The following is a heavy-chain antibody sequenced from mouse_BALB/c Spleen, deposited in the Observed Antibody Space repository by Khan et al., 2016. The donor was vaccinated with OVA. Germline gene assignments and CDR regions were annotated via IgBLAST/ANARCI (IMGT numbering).Heavy chain of an antibody. CDR3: ARDGSRYNYAMDY. CDR2: ISYSGST. V-gene: IGHV3-2*02. D-gene: IGHD2-3*01. Sequence: EVKLLESGPGLVKPSQSLSLTCTVTGYSITSDYAWNWIRQFPGNKLEWMGYISYSGSTNYNPALKSRISITRDTFKNQFFLQLNSVTTEDTATYYCARDGSRYNYAMDYWGQGTSVTVSS. J-gene: IGHJ4*01. CDR1: GYSITSDYA.